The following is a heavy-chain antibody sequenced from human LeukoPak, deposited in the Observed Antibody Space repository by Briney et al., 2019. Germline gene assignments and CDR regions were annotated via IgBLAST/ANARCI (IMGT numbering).Heavy chain of an antibody. V-gene: IGHV1-69*01. CDR3: ARARIQLWQDRYYFDY. CDR1: GGTFSSYA. D-gene: IGHD5-18*01. CDR2: IIPIFGTA. Sequence: SVKVSCKASGGTFSSYAISWVRQAPGQGLEWMGGIIPIFGTANYAQKFQGRVTITADESTSIAYMELSSLRSEDTAVYYCARARIQLWQDRYYFDYWGQGTLVTVSS. J-gene: IGHJ4*02.